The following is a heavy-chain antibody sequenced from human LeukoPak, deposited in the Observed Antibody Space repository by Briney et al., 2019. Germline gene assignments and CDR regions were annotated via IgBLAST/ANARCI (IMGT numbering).Heavy chain of an antibody. CDR2: IYTTGST. J-gene: IGHJ6*03. CDR3: ARGYCSGGSCYSYYYYNYMDV. Sequence: SQTLSLTCTVSGGSINSGSYYWSWIRQPAGTGLEWIGRIYTTGSTNYNPSLKSRVTISVDTSKNQFSLKLSSVTAADTAVYYCARGYCSGGSCYSYYYYNYMDVWGKGTTVTVSS. CDR1: GGSINSGSYY. V-gene: IGHV4-61*02. D-gene: IGHD2-15*01.